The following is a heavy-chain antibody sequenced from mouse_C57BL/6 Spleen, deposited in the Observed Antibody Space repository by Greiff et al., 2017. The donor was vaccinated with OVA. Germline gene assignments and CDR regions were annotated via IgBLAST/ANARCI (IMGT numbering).Heavy chain of an antibody. CDR3: ARGIYYGSFYAMDY. Sequence: EVQVVESGGGLVKPGGSLKLSCAASGFTFSSYAMSWVRQTPEKRLEWVATISDGGSYTYYPDNVKGRFTISRDNAKNNLYLQMSHLKSEDTAMYYCARGIYYGSFYAMDYWGQGTSVTVSS. V-gene: IGHV5-4*01. D-gene: IGHD1-1*01. J-gene: IGHJ4*01. CDR2: ISDGGSYT. CDR1: GFTFSSYA.